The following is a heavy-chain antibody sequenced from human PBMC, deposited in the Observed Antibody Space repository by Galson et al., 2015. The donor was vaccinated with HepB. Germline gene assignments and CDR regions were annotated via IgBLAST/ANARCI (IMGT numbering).Heavy chain of an antibody. Sequence: SLRLSCAASGFTFSSYGMHWVRQAPGKGLEWVAVIWYDGSNKYYADSVKGRFTISRDNSKNTLYLQMNSLRAEDTAVYYCARGATYYDFWSDPNRGHYFDYWGQGTLVTVSS. V-gene: IGHV3-33*01. CDR2: IWYDGSNK. CDR1: GFTFSSYG. J-gene: IGHJ4*02. CDR3: ARGATYYDFWSDPNRGHYFDY. D-gene: IGHD3-3*01.